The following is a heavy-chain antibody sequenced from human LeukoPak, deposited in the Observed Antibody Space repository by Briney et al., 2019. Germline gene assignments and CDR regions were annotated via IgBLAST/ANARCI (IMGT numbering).Heavy chain of an antibody. CDR3: ARQPEYSSGWYPLDY. D-gene: IGHD6-19*01. J-gene: IGHJ4*02. V-gene: IGHV1-2*02. Sequence: ASVKVSCKVSGYTFTDYYLHWVRQAPGQELECMGWINPNSGATQYTEKFQGRVTMTRDTSISTAYMELSRLTSDDTAMYYCARQPEYSSGWYPLDYWGQGTLVTVSS. CDR1: GYTFTDYY. CDR2: INPNSGAT.